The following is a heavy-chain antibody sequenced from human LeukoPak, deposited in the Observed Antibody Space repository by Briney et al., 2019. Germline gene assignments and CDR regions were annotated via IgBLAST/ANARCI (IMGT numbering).Heavy chain of an antibody. CDR2: ISCSGGTT. Sequence: ISCSGGTTYYADSVKGRFTISRDNSKNTLYLQMNSLRAEDTAVYYCAKTRYCSSTSCYSDYWGQGTLVTVSS. CDR3: AKTRYCSSTSCYSDY. J-gene: IGHJ4*02. D-gene: IGHD2-2*01. V-gene: IGHV3-23*01.